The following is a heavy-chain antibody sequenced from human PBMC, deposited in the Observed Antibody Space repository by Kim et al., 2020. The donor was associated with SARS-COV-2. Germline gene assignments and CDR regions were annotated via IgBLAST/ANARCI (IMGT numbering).Heavy chain of an antibody. CDR1: GDTFTSYG. J-gene: IGHJ4*02. CDR2: ISAYNGDT. CDR3: ARDPLYSSYCGSDCSRGSFDY. D-gene: IGHD2-21*02. V-gene: IGHV1-18*01. Sequence: ASVKVSCEASGDTFTSYGVSWVRQAPGQGLVWMGWISAYNGDTNYAQKFQDRVTMTTDTSTTTAYMELKSLRSDDTAIYYCARDPLYSSYCGSDCSRGSFDYWGQGTLVTVSS.